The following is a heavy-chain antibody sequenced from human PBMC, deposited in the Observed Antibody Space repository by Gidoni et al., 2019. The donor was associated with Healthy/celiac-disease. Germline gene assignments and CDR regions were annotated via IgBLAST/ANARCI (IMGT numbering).Heavy chain of an antibody. D-gene: IGHD3-10*01. V-gene: IGHV3-53*01. Sequence: EVQLVESGGGLIQPGGSLRLSCAASGFTVSSHSIRWVRQAPGKGLAWVSVMYSGGRTYDADSVKGRFTISRDNSKNTLYLQMNSLRAEDTAVYYCARDRPYYYGSGIKGRREYYYGMDVWGQGTTVTVSS. CDR3: ARDRPYYYGSGIKGRREYYYGMDV. CDR2: MYSGGRT. CDR1: GFTVSSHS. J-gene: IGHJ6*02.